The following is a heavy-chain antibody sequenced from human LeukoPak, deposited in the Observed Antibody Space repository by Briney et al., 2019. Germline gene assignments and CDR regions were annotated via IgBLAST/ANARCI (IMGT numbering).Heavy chain of an antibody. CDR1: GGSFSGYS. D-gene: IGHD1-1*01. CDR3: ARDVTGSASDY. Sequence: SETLSLTYAVYGGSFSGYSWSWIRQSPGKGLEWIGEVNHSGSTNYNPSLKCRVTISVDKSKNQFSLKLGSVTAADTAVYYCARDVTGSASDYWGQGTLVTVSS. J-gene: IGHJ4*02. CDR2: VNHSGST. V-gene: IGHV4-34*01.